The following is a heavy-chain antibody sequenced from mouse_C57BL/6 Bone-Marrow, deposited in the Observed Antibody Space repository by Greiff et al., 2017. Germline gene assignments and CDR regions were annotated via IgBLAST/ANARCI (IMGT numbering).Heavy chain of an antibody. CDR2: IDPENGDT. Sequence: EVQLQQSGAELVRPGASVKLSCTASGFNIKDDYMHWVKQRPEQGLEWIGWIDPENGDTEYASKFQGKATITADTSSNTAYLQLSSLTSEDTAVYYCTTVYYYGSSPYYFDDWGQGTTLTVSS. CDR1: GFNIKDDY. V-gene: IGHV14-4*01. CDR3: TTVYYYGSSPYYFDD. J-gene: IGHJ2*01. D-gene: IGHD1-1*01.